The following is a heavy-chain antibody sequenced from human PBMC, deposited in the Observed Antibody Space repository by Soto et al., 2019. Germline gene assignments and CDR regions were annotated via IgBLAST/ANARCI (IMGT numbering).Heavy chain of an antibody. V-gene: IGHV3-23*01. J-gene: IGHJ3*02. CDR1: GFTFSSYA. CDR3: AKFKVAAREKRLNDAFDI. CDR2: ISGSGGST. D-gene: IGHD6-6*01. Sequence: GGSLRLSCAASGFTFSSYAMSWVRQAPGKGLEWVSAISGSGGSTYYADSVKGRFTISRDNSKNTLYLQMNSLRAEDTAVYYCAKFKVAAREKRLNDAFDIWGQGTMVTVSS.